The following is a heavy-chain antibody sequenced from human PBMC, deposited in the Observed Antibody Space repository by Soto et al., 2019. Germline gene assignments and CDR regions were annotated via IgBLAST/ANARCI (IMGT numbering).Heavy chain of an antibody. D-gene: IGHD6-13*01. CDR2: IYSGGNT. V-gene: IGHV3-53*01. CDR1: GFTVGNNY. CDR3: ARDPPGIAASGAGG. J-gene: IGHJ4*02. Sequence: EVQLVESGGGLIQPGGSLRLSCAASGFTVGNNYMRWVRQAPGKGLEWVSLIYSGGNTHYADSVKGRFTISRDDSKNTLYLQMNSLRVEDTAVYYCARDPPGIAASGAGGWGQGTLVTVSS.